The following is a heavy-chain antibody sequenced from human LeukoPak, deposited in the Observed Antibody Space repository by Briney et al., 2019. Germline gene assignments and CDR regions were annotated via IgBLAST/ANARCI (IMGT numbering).Heavy chain of an antibody. CDR2: LWSNGNTR. V-gene: IGHV3-33*01. Sequence: GGSLRLSCAASGLRINNYAMHWVRQAPGKGLEWVAILWSNGNTRFYADSVKGRFTISRDTSTNTLYLHMDSLRVEDTALYHCVRDSPHWTLDYWGQGTLVTVSS. CDR3: VRDSPHWTLDY. CDR1: GLRINNYA. D-gene: IGHD1-1*01. J-gene: IGHJ4*02.